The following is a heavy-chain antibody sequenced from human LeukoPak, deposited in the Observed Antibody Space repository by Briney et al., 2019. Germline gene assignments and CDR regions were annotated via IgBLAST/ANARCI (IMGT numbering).Heavy chain of an antibody. V-gene: IGHV3-23*01. CDR1: GFTFSSYG. CDR3: AKLRYFDWLIKYNWFDP. J-gene: IGHJ5*02. Sequence: GSLRLSCAASGFTFSSYGMSWVRQAPGKGLEWVSAISGSGGSTYYADSVKGRFTISRDNSKNTLYLQMNSLRAEDTAVYYCAKLRYFDWLIKYNWFDPWGQGTLVTVSS. CDR2: ISGSGGST. D-gene: IGHD3-9*01.